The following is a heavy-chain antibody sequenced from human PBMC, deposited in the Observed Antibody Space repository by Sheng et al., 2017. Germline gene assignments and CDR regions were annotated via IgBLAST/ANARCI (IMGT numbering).Heavy chain of an antibody. CDR1: GFTFSSYA. CDR2: ISGSGGST. V-gene: IGHV3-23*01. Sequence: EVQLLESGGGLVQPGGSLRLSCAASGFTFSSYAMSWVRQAPGKGLEWVSAISGSGGSTYYADSVKGRFTISRDNSKNTLYLQMNSLRAEDTAVYYCAKMDMIVVVITRYYFDYWGQGTLVTVSS. D-gene: IGHD3-22*01. CDR3: AKMDMIVVVITRYYFDY. J-gene: IGHJ4*02.